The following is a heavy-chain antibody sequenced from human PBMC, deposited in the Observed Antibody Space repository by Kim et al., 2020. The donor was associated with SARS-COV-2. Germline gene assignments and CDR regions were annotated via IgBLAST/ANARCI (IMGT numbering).Heavy chain of an antibody. V-gene: IGHV4-61*01. Sequence: SETLSLTCTVSGGSVSSGSYYWSWIRQPPGKGLEWIGYIYYSGSTNYNPSLKSRVTISVDTSKNQFSLKLSSVTAADTAVYYCARTNGGNLYYYYGMDVWGQGTTVTVSS. D-gene: IGHD2-15*01. J-gene: IGHJ6*02. CDR3: ARTNGGNLYYYYGMDV. CDR1: GGSVSSGSYY. CDR2: IYYSGST.